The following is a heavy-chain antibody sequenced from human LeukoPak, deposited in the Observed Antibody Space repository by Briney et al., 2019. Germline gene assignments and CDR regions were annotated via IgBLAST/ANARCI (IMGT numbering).Heavy chain of an antibody. J-gene: IGHJ4*01. CDR2: IIPIFGTA. CDR1: GGTFSSYA. Sequence: SVKVSCKASGGTFSSYAISWVRLAPGQGLKWMGGIIPIFGTANFAQKFQGRVTITTDESTSTAYMEMSSLRSEDTAVYYCARAYSSSSLDFAGYWGQGTLVTVSS. V-gene: IGHV1-69*05. D-gene: IGHD6-6*01. CDR3: ARAYSSSSLDFAGY.